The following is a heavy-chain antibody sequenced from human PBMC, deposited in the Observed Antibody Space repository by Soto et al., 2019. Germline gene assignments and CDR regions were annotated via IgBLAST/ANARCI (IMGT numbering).Heavy chain of an antibody. CDR1: GFTFSYYR. CDR2: IKPDGSEK. D-gene: IGHD6-13*01. Sequence: GGSLRLSGAASGFTFSYYRMSWVRQVPGKGLEWVAKIKPDGSEKDYVDSVKGRFTISRDNAKNSLYLEMNNLRAEDTAVYYCARERGYSSGWFQYLDYWGQGTQVTVS. V-gene: IGHV3-7*01. CDR3: ARERGYSSGWFQYLDY. J-gene: IGHJ4*02.